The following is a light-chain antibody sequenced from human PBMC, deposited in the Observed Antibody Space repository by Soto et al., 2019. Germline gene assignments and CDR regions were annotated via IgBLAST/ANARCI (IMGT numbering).Light chain of an antibody. Sequence: EIVLTQSPGTLSLSPGERATLSCRASQSVYSNYLAWYQQKPGQTPRLLIYGASSRATGIPDRFSGSGSGTDFTLTISRLEPEEFAMYYCQQYGNPPATFGGGTKVEI. CDR2: GAS. CDR3: QQYGNPPAT. J-gene: IGKJ4*01. V-gene: IGKV3-20*01. CDR1: QSVYSNY.